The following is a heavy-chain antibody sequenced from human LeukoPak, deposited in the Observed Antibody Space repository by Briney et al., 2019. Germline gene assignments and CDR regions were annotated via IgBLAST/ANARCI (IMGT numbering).Heavy chain of an antibody. CDR2: IIPIFGTA. J-gene: IGHJ4*02. V-gene: IGHV1-69*13. CDR3: ARRGADRYYYDSSGYSDY. D-gene: IGHD3-22*01. CDR1: GYTFTSYG. Sequence: SVKVSCKASGYTFTSYGISWVRQAPGQGLEWMGGIIPIFGTANYAQKFQGRVTITADESTSTAYMELSSLRSEDTAVYYCARRGADRYYYDSSGYSDYWGQGTLVTVSS.